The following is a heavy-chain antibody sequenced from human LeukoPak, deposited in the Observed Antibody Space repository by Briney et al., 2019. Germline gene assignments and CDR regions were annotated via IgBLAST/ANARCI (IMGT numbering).Heavy chain of an antibody. Sequence: SETLSLTRTVSGGSISAYYWSWIRQPPGKGLEWIGYIYYSGTTNYNPSLKSRVTISVDTSKNQFYLKLSSVTAADTAVYYCAREEMASGYYFDYWGQGTLVTVSS. CDR3: AREEMASGYYFDY. CDR2: IYYSGTT. J-gene: IGHJ4*02. V-gene: IGHV4-59*01. CDR1: GGSISAYY. D-gene: IGHD5-24*01.